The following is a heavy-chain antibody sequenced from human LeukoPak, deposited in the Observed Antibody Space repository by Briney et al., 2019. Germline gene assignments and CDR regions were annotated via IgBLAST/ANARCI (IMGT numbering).Heavy chain of an antibody. J-gene: IGHJ4*02. D-gene: IGHD4-17*01. CDR2: INPNSGGT. Sequence: ASVKVSCKASGYTFTGYYMHWVRQAPGQGLEWMGWINPNSGGTNYAQKFQGRVTMTRDTSISTAYMELSSLRSEDTAVYYCARAYQPYGDKIYFDYWGQGTLVTVSS. V-gene: IGHV1-2*02. CDR3: ARAYQPYGDKIYFDY. CDR1: GYTFTGYY.